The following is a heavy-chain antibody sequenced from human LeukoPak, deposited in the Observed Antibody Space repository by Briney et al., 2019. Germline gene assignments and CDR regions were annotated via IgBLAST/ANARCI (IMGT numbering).Heavy chain of an antibody. D-gene: IGHD2-21*02. CDR1: GGSISSYY. V-gene: IGHV4-59*01. Sequence: SDTLSLTCTVSGGSISSYYWRWVRRPPGKGLEWIGYIYYSGSTNYNPSLKSRGTISVGTTKNQSPLKLSSVIAADTAVLYCARDAYPGGDCYLFAYWGQGTLVTVSS. J-gene: IGHJ4*02. CDR2: IYYSGST. CDR3: ARDAYPGGDCYLFAY.